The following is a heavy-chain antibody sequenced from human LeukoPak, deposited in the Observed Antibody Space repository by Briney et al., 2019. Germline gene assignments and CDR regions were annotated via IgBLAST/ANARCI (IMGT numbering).Heavy chain of an antibody. CDR2: INAGNGNT. J-gene: IGHJ3*02. D-gene: IGHD3-22*01. CDR3: AREGITMIVVARPAAFDI. CDR1: GYTFTSYA. V-gene: IGHV1-3*01. Sequence: GASVKVSCKASGYTFTSYAMHWVRQAPGQRLEWMGWINAGNGNTKYSQKFQGRVTITRDTSASTAYMELSSLRSEDTAVYYCAREGITMIVVARPAAFDIWGQGTMVTVSS.